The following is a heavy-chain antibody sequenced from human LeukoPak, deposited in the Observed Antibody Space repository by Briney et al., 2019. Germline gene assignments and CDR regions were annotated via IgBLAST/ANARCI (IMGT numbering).Heavy chain of an antibody. CDR3: ARGGYCSGGSCYADAFDI. Sequence: GSLRLSCAPSGFIFSKFPMNWIRQPPGKGLEWIGYIYYSGSTNYNPSLKSRVTISVDTSKNQFSPKLSSVTAADTAVYYCARGGYCSGGSCYADAFDIWGQGTMVTVSS. CDR1: GFIFSKFP. D-gene: IGHD2-15*01. V-gene: IGHV4-59*01. J-gene: IGHJ3*02. CDR2: IYYSGST.